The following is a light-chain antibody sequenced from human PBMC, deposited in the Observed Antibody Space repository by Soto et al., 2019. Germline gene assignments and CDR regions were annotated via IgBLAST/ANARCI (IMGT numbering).Light chain of an antibody. J-gene: IGKJ4*01. CDR3: HKYNHAPT. V-gene: IGKV1-27*01. CDR2: AAS. Sequence: DIQMTQSPSSLSASVGERITITCRARMGISNYLAWYQQKPGKVPELLIYAASTLQSGVPSRFSGSGSGTEFSLTIIGLQPEDVATYYCHKYNHAPTFGGGTKVEIK. CDR1: MGISNY.